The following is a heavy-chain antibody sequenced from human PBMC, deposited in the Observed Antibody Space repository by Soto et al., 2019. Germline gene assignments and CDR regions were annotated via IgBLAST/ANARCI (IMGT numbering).Heavy chain of an antibody. CDR1: GGTFSSYA. CDR2: IIPIFGTA. Sequence: SVKVSCKASGGTFSSYAISWVRQAPGQGLEWMGGIIPIFGTANYAQKFQGRATITADESTSTAYMELSSLRSEDTAVYYCAYSLPAASYYYGMDVWGQGTTVTVSS. CDR3: AYSLPAASYYYGMDV. V-gene: IGHV1-69*13. J-gene: IGHJ6*02. D-gene: IGHD2-2*01.